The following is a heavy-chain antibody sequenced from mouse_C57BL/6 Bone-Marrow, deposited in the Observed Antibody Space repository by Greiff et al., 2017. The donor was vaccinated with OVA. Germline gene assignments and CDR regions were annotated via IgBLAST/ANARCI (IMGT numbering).Heavy chain of an antibody. D-gene: IGHD1-1*01. CDR3: ANYYYGSSYLFAY. CDR1: GYTFTSSG. Sequence: QFHVKQSGAELARPGASVKLSCKASGYTFTSSGISWVKQSTGQGLEWIGEIYPRSGNPYYNEKFKGKATLTADKSSSTAYMERRSLTSEDSAVYFCANYYYGSSYLFAYWGQGTRVTVSA. CDR2: IYPRSGNP. V-gene: IGHV1-81*01. J-gene: IGHJ3*01.